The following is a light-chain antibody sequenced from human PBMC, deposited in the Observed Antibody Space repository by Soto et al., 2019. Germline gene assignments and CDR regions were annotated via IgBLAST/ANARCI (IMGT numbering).Light chain of an antibody. CDR3: CSYAGSSTFRVL. CDR2: EGS. J-gene: IGLJ2*01. V-gene: IGLV2-23*01. Sequence: QSVLTQPASVSGSPGQSITISCTGTSSDIGSYNLVSWYQQHPGKAPKLMIYEGSKRPSGVSNRFSGSKSGNTASLTISGLQAEDEADYYCCSYAGSSTFRVLFGGGTKVTVL. CDR1: SSDIGSYNL.